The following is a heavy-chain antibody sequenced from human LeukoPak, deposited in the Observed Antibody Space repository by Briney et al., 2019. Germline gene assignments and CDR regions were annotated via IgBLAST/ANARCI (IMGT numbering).Heavy chain of an antibody. Sequence: GASVKVSCKASGGTFSSYAISWVRQAPGQGLEWMGGIIPIFGTANYAQKFQGRVTITTDESTSTAYMELSGLRSEDTAVYYCARGGYSYGSTYYYYYYYMDVWGKGTTVIVSS. CDR1: GGTFSSYA. V-gene: IGHV1-69*05. J-gene: IGHJ6*03. D-gene: IGHD5-18*01. CDR2: IIPIFGTA. CDR3: ARGGYSYGSTYYYYYYYMDV.